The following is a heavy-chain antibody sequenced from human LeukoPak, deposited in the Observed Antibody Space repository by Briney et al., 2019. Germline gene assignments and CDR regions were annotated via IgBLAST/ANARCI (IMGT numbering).Heavy chain of an antibody. D-gene: IGHD2-2*01. J-gene: IGHJ1*01. CDR2: INHSGST. CDR3: ARGRYCSSTSCYDFQH. CDR1: GGSSSGYY. Sequence: SETLSLTCAVYGGSSSGYYWSWIRQPPGKGLEWIGEINHSGSTNYNPSLKSRVTISVDTSKNQFSLKLSSVTAADTAVYYCARGRYCSSTSCYDFQHWGQGTLVTVSS. V-gene: IGHV4-34*01.